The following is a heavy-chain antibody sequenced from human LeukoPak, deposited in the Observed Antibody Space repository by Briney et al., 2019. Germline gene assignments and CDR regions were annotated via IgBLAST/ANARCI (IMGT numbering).Heavy chain of an antibody. CDR1: GDYISNSNYY. D-gene: IGHD3-22*01. CDR3: ARETFYYDSSGYSKTDY. V-gene: IGHV4-39*02. CDR2: IYYTGKT. J-gene: IGHJ4*02. Sequence: KPSETLSLTCTVSGDYISNSNYYWGWIRQPPGKGLEWIGNIYYTGKTYYNSSLKSQVTISIDTSKNEFSLNLGSVTAADTAVYYCARETFYYDSSGYSKTDYWGQGTLVTVSS.